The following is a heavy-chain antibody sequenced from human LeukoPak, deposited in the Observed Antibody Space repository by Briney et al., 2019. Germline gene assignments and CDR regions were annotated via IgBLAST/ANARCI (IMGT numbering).Heavy chain of an antibody. CDR2: ISSNGGST. J-gene: IGHJ4*02. V-gene: IGHV3-64*01. D-gene: IGHD3-22*01. Sequence: GGSLRLSCAASGFTFSSYAMHWVRQAPGKGLEYVSAISSNGGSTYYANSVKGRFTISRDNSKNTLYLQMNSLRAEDTAVYYCAKDHAYDTSGYYYDYWGQGTLVTVSS. CDR3: AKDHAYDTSGYYYDY. CDR1: GFTFSSYA.